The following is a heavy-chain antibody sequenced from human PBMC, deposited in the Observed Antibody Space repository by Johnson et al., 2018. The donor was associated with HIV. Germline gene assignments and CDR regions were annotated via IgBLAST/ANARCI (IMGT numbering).Heavy chain of an antibody. V-gene: IGHV3-53*01. J-gene: IGHJ3*02. CDR3: AKDVERDILTGYGAFDI. CDR1: GFIVSSNY. Sequence: VLLVESGGGLIQPGGSLRLSCAASGFIVSSNYMSWVRQAPGKGLEWVSGFYSGGNTYYADSVKGRFTISRDNSKNTLFLQMNSLRAEDTAVYHCAKDVERDILTGYGAFDIWGQGTMVTVSS. D-gene: IGHD3-9*01. CDR2: FYSGGNT.